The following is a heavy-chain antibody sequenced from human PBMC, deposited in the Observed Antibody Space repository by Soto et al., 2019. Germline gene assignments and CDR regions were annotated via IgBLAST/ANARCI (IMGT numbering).Heavy chain of an antibody. CDR1: GFSLSTSGMC. J-gene: IGHJ6*03. Sequence: SGPTLVNPTQTLTLTCTFSGFSLSTSGMCVSWIRQPPGKALEWLARIDWDDDKYYSTSLKTRLTISKDTSKNQVVLTMTNMDPVDTATYYCAQQYSRGRVYYMDVWGKGTTVTVSS. CDR2: IDWDDDK. V-gene: IGHV2-70*11. CDR3: AQQYSRGRVYYMDV. D-gene: IGHD6-19*01.